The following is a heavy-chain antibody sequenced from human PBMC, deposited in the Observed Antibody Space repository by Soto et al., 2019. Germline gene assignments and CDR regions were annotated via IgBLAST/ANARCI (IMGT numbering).Heavy chain of an antibody. V-gene: IGHV4-4*02. Sequence: QVQLQESGPGLVKPLGTLSLNCTVSGGSMSSSNWWNWVRQPPGKGLEWIGEAHLSGRTNYNPSLQSRVTTSFDTSKNQFSLKLRSVTAADTAVYYCARSEATVLDYWGQGTLVTVSS. D-gene: IGHD4-17*01. J-gene: IGHJ4*02. CDR2: AHLSGRT. CDR3: ARSEATVLDY. CDR1: GGSMSSSNW.